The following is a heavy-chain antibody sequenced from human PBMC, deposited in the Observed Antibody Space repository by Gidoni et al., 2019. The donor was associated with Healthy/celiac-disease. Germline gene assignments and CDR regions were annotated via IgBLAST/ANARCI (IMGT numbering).Heavy chain of an antibody. D-gene: IGHD4-17*01. CDR3: ASADYGGNSGGEYGMDV. CDR1: GGTFSSYA. CDR2: IIPIFGIA. J-gene: IGHJ6*02. Sequence: QVQLVQSGAEVKKPGSSVKVSCKASGGTFSSYAISWVRQASGQGLEWMGRIIPIFGIANYAQKFQGRVTITADKSTSTAYMELSSLRSEDTAVYYCASADYGGNSGGEYGMDVWGQGTTVTVSS. V-gene: IGHV1-69*04.